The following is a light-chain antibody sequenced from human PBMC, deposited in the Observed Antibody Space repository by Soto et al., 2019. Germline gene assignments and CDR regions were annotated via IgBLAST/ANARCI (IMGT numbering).Light chain of an antibody. Sequence: EIVMTQSPATLSVSPGERATLSCRASQSTNNYLAWYQQKPGQAPRLLLDGASTRATGIPARFSGSGSGTEFTLTISSLQSEDFAVYYCQQYNNWPLTFGGGTKVEIK. CDR2: GAS. CDR3: QQYNNWPLT. J-gene: IGKJ4*01. V-gene: IGKV3-15*01. CDR1: QSTNNY.